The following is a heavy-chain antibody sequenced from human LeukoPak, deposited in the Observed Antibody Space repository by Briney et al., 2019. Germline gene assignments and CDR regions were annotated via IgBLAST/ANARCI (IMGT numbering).Heavy chain of an antibody. CDR2: INPNSGGT. J-gene: IGHJ4*02. CDR3: ARGRRTPLLWFGDGEFDY. Sequence: ASVTVSCKASGYTFTVYYMHWVRQAPGQGLELMGLINPNSGGTNYAQKFQGWVTMTRDTSISTAYMELSRLRSDDTAVYYCARGRRTPLLWFGDGEFDYWGQGTLVTVSS. CDR1: GYTFTVYY. D-gene: IGHD3-10*01. V-gene: IGHV1-2*04.